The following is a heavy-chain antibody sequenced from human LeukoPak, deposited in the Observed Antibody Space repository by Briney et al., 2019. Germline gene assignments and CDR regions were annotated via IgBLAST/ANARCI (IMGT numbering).Heavy chain of an antibody. CDR3: ARVTETGYSSGWWDYFDY. D-gene: IGHD6-19*01. V-gene: IGHV6-1*01. Sequence: SQTLSLTCAISGDSVSSNSAAWNWIRQSPSRGLEWLGRTYYRSKWYNDYAVSVKSRITINPDTSKNQFSLQLNSVTPEDTAVYYCARVTETGYSSGWWDYFDYWGQGTLVTVSS. CDR2: TYYRSKWYN. CDR1: GDSVSSNSAA. J-gene: IGHJ4*02.